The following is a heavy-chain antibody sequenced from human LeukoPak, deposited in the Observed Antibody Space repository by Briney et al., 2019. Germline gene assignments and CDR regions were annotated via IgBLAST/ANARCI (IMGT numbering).Heavy chain of an antibody. CDR1: GFTFSNYR. D-gene: IGHD1-26*01. CDR3: ARDTRTFDF. J-gene: IGHJ4*02. Sequence: SGGSLRLSCAASGFTFSNYRMNWVRQAPGKGLEWVANIKQDGSEKYYVDSVKGRFTISRDNAKNSLFLQMNRLRAEDSAAYYCARDTRTFDFWGQGTLVTVSS. V-gene: IGHV3-7*01. CDR2: IKQDGSEK.